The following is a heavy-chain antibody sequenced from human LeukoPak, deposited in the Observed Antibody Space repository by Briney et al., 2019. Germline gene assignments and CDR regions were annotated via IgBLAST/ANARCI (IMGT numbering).Heavy chain of an antibody. CDR2: IWHDGSND. CDR1: GFIFSSYG. V-gene: IGHV3-33*06. Sequence: PGGSLRLSCAASGFIFSSYGMHWVRQAPGKGLEWVARIWHDGSNDDYADSVKGRFTISRDNSKNTLYLQMNSLRAEDTAIYYCAKVTGDYYDTSGAFDYCGQGTLVTVSS. D-gene: IGHD3-22*01. CDR3: AKVTGDYYDTSGAFDY. J-gene: IGHJ4*02.